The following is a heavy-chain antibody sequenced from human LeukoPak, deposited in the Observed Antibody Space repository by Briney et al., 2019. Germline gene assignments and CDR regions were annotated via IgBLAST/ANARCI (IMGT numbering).Heavy chain of an antibody. J-gene: IGHJ4*02. CDR1: GVSISSYY. CDR2: IYYSGST. Sequence: SETLSLTCTVSGVSISSYYWSWIRQPPGNGLEWIGYIYYSGSTNYNPSLKSRVTISVDTSKNQFSLKLSSVTAADTAVYYCARVVEDFWSAVDYFDYWGQGTLVTVSS. D-gene: IGHD3-3*01. CDR3: ARVVEDFWSAVDYFDY. V-gene: IGHV4-59*01.